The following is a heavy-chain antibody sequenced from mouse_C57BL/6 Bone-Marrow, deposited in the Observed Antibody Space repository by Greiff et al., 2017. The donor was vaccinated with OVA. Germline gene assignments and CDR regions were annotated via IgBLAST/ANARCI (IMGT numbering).Heavy chain of an antibody. D-gene: IGHD3-2*02. V-gene: IGHV1-80*01. CDR2: IYPGGGDT. CDR1: GYAFSSYW. J-gene: IGHJ2*01. CDR3: AREDSGVDY. Sequence: QVQLKEPGAELVKPGASVKLSCKASGYAFSSYWMNWVKQRPGRGLEWIGQIYPGGGDTNYNGKFKGKATLTVAKSSITAYMQLSSLTSDESAVYLRAREDSGVDYWGKGTTLTVSS.